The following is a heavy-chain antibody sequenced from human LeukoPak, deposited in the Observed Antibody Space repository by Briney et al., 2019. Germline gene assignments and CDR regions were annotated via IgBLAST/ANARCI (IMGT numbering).Heavy chain of an antibody. Sequence: GGSLRLSCEASGFTFSSYGMHWVRQAPGRGLEWVALITYDGYYKYYADSVKGRFTISSDNSKNTLYLHMNNLRPEDTAVYYCAKDRSAVVRVSPMDSWGQGTLVIVSS. D-gene: IGHD3-10*01. CDR3: AKDRSAVVRVSPMDS. V-gene: IGHV3-30*18. J-gene: IGHJ4*02. CDR1: GFTFSSYG. CDR2: ITYDGYYK.